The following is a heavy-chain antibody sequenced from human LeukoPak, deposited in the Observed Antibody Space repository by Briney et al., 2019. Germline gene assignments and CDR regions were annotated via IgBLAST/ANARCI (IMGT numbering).Heavy chain of an antibody. Sequence: GGSLRLSCAASGFTFSSYWMSWVRQAPGKGLEWVANIKQDGSEKYYVDSVKGRFTISRDNAKNSLYLQMNSLRAEDTAVYYCARDPYCSSTSCQRGDAFDIWGQGAMVTVSS. V-gene: IGHV3-7*01. D-gene: IGHD2-2*01. CDR3: ARDPYCSSTSCQRGDAFDI. CDR1: GFTFSSYW. CDR2: IKQDGSEK. J-gene: IGHJ3*02.